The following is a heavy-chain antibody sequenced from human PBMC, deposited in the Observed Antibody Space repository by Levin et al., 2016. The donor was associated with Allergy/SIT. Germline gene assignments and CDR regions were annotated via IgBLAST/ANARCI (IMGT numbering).Heavy chain of an antibody. CDR3: ARHDLRMAVSAGNWFDP. Sequence: SETLSLTCSVSGGSISSSSDYWGWIRQPPGKGLEWIGSIFYSGSSHYNPSLKSRLTISVDRSKNQFSLKVSSVTAADTAVYYCARHDLRMAVSAGNWFDPWGQGILVTVSS. CDR2: IFYSGSS. D-gene: IGHD6-19*01. J-gene: IGHJ5*02. V-gene: IGHV4-39*01. CDR1: GGSISSSSDY.